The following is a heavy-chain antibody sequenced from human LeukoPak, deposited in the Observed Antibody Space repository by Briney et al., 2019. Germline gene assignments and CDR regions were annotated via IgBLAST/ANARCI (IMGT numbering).Heavy chain of an antibody. J-gene: IGHJ4*02. D-gene: IGHD5-18*01. CDR3: ARGLGRTTMVTRGGVRFDY. V-gene: IGHV3-30*02. CDR1: GFTFSSYG. Sequence: PGGSLRLSCAASGFTFSSYGMYWVRQAPGKGLEWVAFIRYDGSNKYYADSVKGRFTVSRDNSKNTLYLQMKSLRAEDTAVYYCARGLGRTTMVTRGGVRFDYWGQGTLVTVSS. CDR2: IRYDGSNK.